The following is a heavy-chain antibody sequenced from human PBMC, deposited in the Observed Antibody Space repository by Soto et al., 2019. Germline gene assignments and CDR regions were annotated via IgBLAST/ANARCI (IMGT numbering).Heavy chain of an antibody. CDR2: IYYSGIT. V-gene: IGHV4-39*01. CDR1: GGSISSSSYY. Sequence: QMQLQESGPGLVKPSETLSLTCTVSGGSISSSSYYWGWIRQPPGKGPEWIGSIYYSGITYYKTSLKSRVTISVDTSKNQFSLKLSSVTAADTAVYYCARHLTAKTGGLFYFDNWGQGTLVTVSS. D-gene: IGHD3-10*01. J-gene: IGHJ4*02. CDR3: ARHLTAKTGGLFYFDN.